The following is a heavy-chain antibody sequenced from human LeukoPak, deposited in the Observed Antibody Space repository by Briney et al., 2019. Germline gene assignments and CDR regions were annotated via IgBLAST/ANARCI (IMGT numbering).Heavy chain of an antibody. CDR3: ARDRDLGVIRY. CDR2: ISYSGST. Sequence: SETLSLTCTVSGGSINSYFWSWIRQPPGKGLEWIGYISYSGSTTYNPSLKSRVTISVDTSKNQFSLKLSSVTAADTAVYYCARDRDLGVIRYWSQGTLVTVSS. CDR1: GGSINSYF. J-gene: IGHJ4*02. D-gene: IGHD3-10*01. V-gene: IGHV4-59*01.